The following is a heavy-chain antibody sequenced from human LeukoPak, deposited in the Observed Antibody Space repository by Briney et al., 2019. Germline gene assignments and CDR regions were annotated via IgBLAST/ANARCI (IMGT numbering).Heavy chain of an antibody. Sequence: GESLKISCKGSGYSFTSYWIGWVRQMPGKGLEWMGIIYPGDSDTRYSPSFQGQVTISADKSISTAYLQWSSLKASDTAMYYCARRPGYSYGSGDAFDIWGQGTMVTVSS. J-gene: IGHJ3*02. D-gene: IGHD5-18*01. CDR3: ARRPGYSYGSGDAFDI. CDR1: GYSFTSYW. V-gene: IGHV5-51*01. CDR2: IYPGDSDT.